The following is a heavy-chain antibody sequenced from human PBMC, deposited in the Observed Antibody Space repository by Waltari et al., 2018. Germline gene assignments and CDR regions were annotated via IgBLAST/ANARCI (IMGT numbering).Heavy chain of an antibody. CDR3: AAIYGDYYYGMDV. D-gene: IGHD4-17*01. V-gene: IGHV1-18*01. Sequence: QVQLVQSGAEVKKPGASVKVSCKASGYTFTSYGISWVRQAPGQGLEWMGWISAYNGSTSYAQKFQGRVTMTRDTSTSTVYMELSSLRSEDTAVYYCAAIYGDYYYGMDVWGQGTTVTVSS. CDR2: ISAYNGST. CDR1: GYTFTSYG. J-gene: IGHJ6*02.